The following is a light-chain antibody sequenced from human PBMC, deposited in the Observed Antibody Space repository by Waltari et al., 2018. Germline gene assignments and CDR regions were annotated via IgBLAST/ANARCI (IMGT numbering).Light chain of an antibody. J-gene: IGKJ1*01. CDR3: QQRHWPWT. Sequence: DIVLILIPSTLSFSAGEKATLSCVASQNIGNWLAWYQQKPGQAPGLLIYNTSNRATGIPARFSGGGSGTDFTLTISSLEPEDSAVYYCQQRHWPWTFGQGTKVEIK. CDR2: NTS. CDR1: QNIGNW. V-gene: IGKV3-11*01.